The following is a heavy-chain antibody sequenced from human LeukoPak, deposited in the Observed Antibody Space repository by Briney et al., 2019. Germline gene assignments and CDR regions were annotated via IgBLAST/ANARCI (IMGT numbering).Heavy chain of an antibody. CDR1: GSSISRDEYS. V-gene: IGHV4-30-4*01. CDR2: IYYSGGT. Sequence: SETLSLTCTVSGSSISRDEYSWNWIRQPPGKGLEWIGHIYYSGGTDYNPSLRSRLTISVDTSKNQFSLNLNSVSGADTAVYYCARAVVQDDYSSLFDYWGRGTLVTVSS. J-gene: IGHJ4*02. D-gene: IGHD4-11*01. CDR3: ARAVVQDDYSSLFDY.